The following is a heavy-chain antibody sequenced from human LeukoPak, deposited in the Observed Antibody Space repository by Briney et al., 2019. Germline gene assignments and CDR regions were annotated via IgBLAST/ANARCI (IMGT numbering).Heavy chain of an antibody. D-gene: IGHD4-23*01. CDR3: ARGTVVTPPFGWSDY. CDR2: IYYTGST. V-gene: IGHV4-59*08. CDR1: GGSISSYY. Sequence: SETLSLTCSVSGGSISSYYWTWIRQPSGKGLEWIGYIYYTGSTNYNPSLESRVTISVDTSKNQFSLKLSSVTVVDTAVYYCARGTVVTPPFGWSDYWGQGTLVTVSS. J-gene: IGHJ4*02.